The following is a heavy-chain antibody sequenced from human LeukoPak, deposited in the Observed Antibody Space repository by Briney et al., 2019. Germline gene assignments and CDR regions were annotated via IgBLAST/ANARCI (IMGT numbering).Heavy chain of an antibody. CDR2: INPSGGST. V-gene: IGHV1-46*01. D-gene: IGHD3-22*01. CDR3: ARDQGNYYDSRDAFDI. J-gene: IGHJ3*02. Sequence: ASVNVSCKASGYTFTSYYMHWVRQAPGQGLEWMGIINPSGGSTSYAQKFQGRVTMTRDTSISTAYMELSRLRSDDTAVYYCARDQGNYYDSRDAFDIWGQGTMVTVSS. CDR1: GYTFTSYY.